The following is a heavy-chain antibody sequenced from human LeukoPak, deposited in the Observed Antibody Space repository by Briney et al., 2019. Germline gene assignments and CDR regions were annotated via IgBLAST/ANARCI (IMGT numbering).Heavy chain of an antibody. CDR3: ARRSLIAAEDY. Sequence: PSETLSLTCTVSGDSIRPYYWNCIRQSPGKGLEWLGYISYSGNTNYHPSVKSRVTISLDTSKNHFSLRLNSVTAADTAVYYCARRSLIAAEDYWGQGTLVTVSS. D-gene: IGHD6-6*01. CDR1: GDSIRPYY. CDR2: ISYSGNT. J-gene: IGHJ4*02. V-gene: IGHV4-59*08.